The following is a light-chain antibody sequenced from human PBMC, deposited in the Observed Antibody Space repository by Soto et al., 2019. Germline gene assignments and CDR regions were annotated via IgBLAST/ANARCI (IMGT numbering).Light chain of an antibody. V-gene: IGLV2-8*01. Sequence: QSVLTQPHSASGSPGQSVTISCTGTSSDVGGYNFVSWYQQHPGKAPNLMIYEVSKRPSGVPDRFSGSKSGNTASLTVSGLQAEDEADYYCSSFAGGSNLILGGGTKLTVL. J-gene: IGLJ2*01. CDR2: EVS. CDR1: SSDVGGYNF. CDR3: SSFAGGSNLI.